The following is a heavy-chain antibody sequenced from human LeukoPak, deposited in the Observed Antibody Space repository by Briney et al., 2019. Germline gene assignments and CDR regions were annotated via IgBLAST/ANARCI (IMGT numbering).Heavy chain of an antibody. CDR3: TTWTGYSSGWNFDY. CDR2: INHSGST. CDR1: GGSFSGYY. J-gene: IGHJ4*02. Sequence: SETLSLTCAVYGGSFSGYYWSWIRQPPGKGLEWIGEINHSGSTNYNPSLKSRVTISVDTSKNQFSLKLSSVTAADTAVYYCTTWTGYSSGWNFDYWGQGTLVTVSS. D-gene: IGHD6-19*01. V-gene: IGHV4-34*01.